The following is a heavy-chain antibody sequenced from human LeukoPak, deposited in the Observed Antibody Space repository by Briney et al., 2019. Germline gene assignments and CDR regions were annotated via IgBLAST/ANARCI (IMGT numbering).Heavy chain of an antibody. D-gene: IGHD2/OR15-2a*01. CDR1: GGSISSSNYY. CDR3: ARHENIIMVPTAHAFDY. J-gene: IGHJ4*02. V-gene: IGHV4-39*01. Sequence: PSETLSLTCTVSGGSISSSNYYWGWIRQPPGKGLEWFGTIYYSGDSYYNPSLKSRASISVDTSKNRFSLNVNSVTAADTAVYFCARHENIIMVPTAHAFDYWGQGALVTVSS. CDR2: IYYSGDS.